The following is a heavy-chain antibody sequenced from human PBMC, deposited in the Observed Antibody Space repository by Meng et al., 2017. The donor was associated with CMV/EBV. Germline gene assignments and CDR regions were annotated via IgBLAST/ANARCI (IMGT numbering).Heavy chain of an antibody. Sequence: QQQLDASAPRLVGSYQTLSLTCSGAGGGVSSDNKHWSWIRQPAGKGLEWIGQIYTNGISYYNAYLQSLLTISVDTSMNEFSLKLRSVTAADRAVYYCASYVGGDGGRGSWGQGVLVTVSS. CDR3: ASYVGGDGGRGS. V-gene: IGHV4-61*02. J-gene: IGHJ5*02. CDR1: GGGVSSDNKH. D-gene: IGHD3-16*01. CDR2: IYTNGIS.